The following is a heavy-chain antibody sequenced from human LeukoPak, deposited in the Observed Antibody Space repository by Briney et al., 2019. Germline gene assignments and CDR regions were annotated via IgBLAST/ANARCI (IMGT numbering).Heavy chain of an antibody. CDR2: IIPIFGTA. V-gene: IGHV1-69*01. CDR1: GGTFSSYA. D-gene: IGHD6-13*01. CDR3: ARGARIAAAVDY. Sequence: SVKVSCKASGGTFSSYAISWVRQAPGQGLEWMGGIIPIFGTANYAQKFQGRVTITADESTSTAYMELSSLRSEDTAVYYCARGARIAAAVDYWGQGTLVTVSS. J-gene: IGHJ4*02.